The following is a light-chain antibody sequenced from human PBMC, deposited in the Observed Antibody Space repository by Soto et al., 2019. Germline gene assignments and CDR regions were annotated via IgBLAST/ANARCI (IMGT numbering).Light chain of an antibody. J-gene: IGKJ1*01. Sequence: EIVMTQSPASLSVSPGERATLSCRASQSVSSNLAWYQQKPGQAHRLLIHGASARATGIPDRFSGSGSGTEFTLTTSSLQSEDVAVYYCQQYNNWMWTFGQGTKVE. CDR2: GAS. CDR3: QQYNNWMWT. V-gene: IGKV3-15*01. CDR1: QSVSSN.